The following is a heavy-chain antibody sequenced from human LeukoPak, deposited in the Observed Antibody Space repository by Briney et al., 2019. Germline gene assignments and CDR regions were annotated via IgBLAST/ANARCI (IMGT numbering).Heavy chain of an antibody. CDR1: GGSISSSSYY. D-gene: IGHD3-10*01. Sequence: SETLSLTCTVSGGSISSSSYYWGWIRQPPGKGLEWIGSIYYSGSTYYNPSLKSRVTISVDTSKNQFSLKLSSVTAADTAVYYCARAAPITMVRGVIHWSDPWGQGTLVTVSS. CDR2: IYYSGST. J-gene: IGHJ5*02. CDR3: ARAAPITMVRGVIHWSDP. V-gene: IGHV4-39*07.